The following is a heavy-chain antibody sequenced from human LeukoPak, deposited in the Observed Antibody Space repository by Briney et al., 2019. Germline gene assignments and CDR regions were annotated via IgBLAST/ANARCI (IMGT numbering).Heavy chain of an antibody. Sequence: PSQTLSLTCTVSGGSISSDGNYWSCIRQHPGKGLDWIGYIYYSGSTYYNPSLKSRVTISVDTSKNQFSLKLSSVTAAVPAVYYCAKGGGYSLWGQGNLVTVSS. CDR3: AKGGGYSL. V-gene: IGHV4-31*03. CDR2: IYYSGST. D-gene: IGHD3-22*01. J-gene: IGHJ4*02. CDR1: GGSISSDGNY.